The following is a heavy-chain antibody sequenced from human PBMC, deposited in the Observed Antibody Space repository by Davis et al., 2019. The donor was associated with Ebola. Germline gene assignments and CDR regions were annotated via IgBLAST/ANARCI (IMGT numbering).Heavy chain of an antibody. CDR1: GFTFSSYA. CDR3: AKMGTHSGYDWDHFDY. D-gene: IGHD5-12*01. CDR2: ISGSGGST. Sequence: PGGSLRLSCAASGFTFSSYAMSWVRQAPGKGLEWVSAISGSGGSTYYADSVKGRFTISRDNSKNTLYLQMNSLRAEDTAVYYCAKMGTHSGYDWDHFDYWGQGTLVTVSS. V-gene: IGHV3-23*01. J-gene: IGHJ4*02.